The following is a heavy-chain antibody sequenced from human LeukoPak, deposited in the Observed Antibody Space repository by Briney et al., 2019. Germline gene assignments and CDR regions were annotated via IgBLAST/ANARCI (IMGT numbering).Heavy chain of an antibody. V-gene: IGHV1-69*04. D-gene: IGHD2-21*02. J-gene: IGHJ3*02. Sequence: SVKVSCKASGGTFSSYAISWVRQAPGQGLEWMGRIIPILGIANYAQKFQGRVTITADKSTSTAYMELSSLRSEDTAVYYCASPAALCGGDCLIWGQGTMVTVSS. CDR2: IIPILGIA. CDR1: GGTFSSYA. CDR3: ASPAALCGGDCLI.